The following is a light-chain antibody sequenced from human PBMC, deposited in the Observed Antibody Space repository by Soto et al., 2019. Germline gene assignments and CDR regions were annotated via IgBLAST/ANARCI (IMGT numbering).Light chain of an antibody. Sequence: DIVMTQSPDSLAVSLGERATINCKSSQSVLYSSNNKNYLAWYQQKPGQPPKLLIYWASTRESGVPDRFSGSGSGTDFTLTISSLQADDVAVYYCQQYYSTSFTFGPGTKVDTK. CDR3: QQYYSTSFT. CDR2: WAS. J-gene: IGKJ3*01. CDR1: QSVLYSSNNKNY. V-gene: IGKV4-1*01.